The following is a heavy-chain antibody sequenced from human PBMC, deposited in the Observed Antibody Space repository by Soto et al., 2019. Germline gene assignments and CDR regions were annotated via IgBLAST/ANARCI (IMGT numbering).Heavy chain of an antibody. Sequence: QVPLLQSGPEVKNPGASVKVSCKASGYKFSTYVIHWVRQAPGQRLEWMGWINADKGDTKFSQNFQGRLTITRDTSASTAYMELRSLRSEDTAVYYCTYGMDVWGQGTTVTVSS. V-gene: IGHV1-3*01. CDR1: GYKFSTYV. J-gene: IGHJ6*02. CDR2: INADKGDT. CDR3: TYGMDV.